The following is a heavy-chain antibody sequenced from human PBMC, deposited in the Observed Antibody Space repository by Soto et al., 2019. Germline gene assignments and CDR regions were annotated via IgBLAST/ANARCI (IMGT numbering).Heavy chain of an antibody. D-gene: IGHD2-2*01. J-gene: IGHJ6*02. CDR2: INDSGST. Sequence: QVQLQQWGAGLLKPSETLSLTCAVYGGSFSGYYWSWIRQPPGKGLEWIGEINDSGSTNYNTSRKSRVHLSVDASENHFSLKRSSVTAADTSVYYCARGEVVPASMDYYYYGMDVWGQGTTVTVSS. V-gene: IGHV4-34*01. CDR3: ARGEVVPASMDYYYYGMDV. CDR1: GGSFSGYY.